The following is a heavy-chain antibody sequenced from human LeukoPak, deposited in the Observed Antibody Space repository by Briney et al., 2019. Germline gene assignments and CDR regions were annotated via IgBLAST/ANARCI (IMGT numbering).Heavy chain of an antibody. CDR2: IGTSGTNI. D-gene: IGHD4/OR15-4a*01. CDR3: AKAGGKDYGPVYP. Sequence: PGGSLRLSCAASGFTFSSYEMNWVRQAPGKGLEWVSYIGTSGTNIYYADSVKGRFTISRDNAKNSLYLQMNSLRAEDTAVYYCAKAGGKDYGPVYPWGQGTLVTVSS. CDR1: GFTFSSYE. J-gene: IGHJ5*02. V-gene: IGHV3-48*03.